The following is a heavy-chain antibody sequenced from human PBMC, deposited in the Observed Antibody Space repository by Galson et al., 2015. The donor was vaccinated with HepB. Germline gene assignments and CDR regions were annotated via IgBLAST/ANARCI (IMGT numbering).Heavy chain of an antibody. CDR3: ARVMNLGAWAGWFDP. CDR1: GGSISSYY. CDR2: IYYSGST. J-gene: IGHJ5*02. Sequence: ATLSLPCTVSGGSISSYYWSWLRQPPGKGLEWIGYIYYSGSTNYNPSLKSRVTISVDTSKNQFSLKLSSVTAADTAVYYCARVMNLGAWAGWFDPWGQGTLVTVSS. V-gene: IGHV4-59*01. D-gene: IGHD1-26*01.